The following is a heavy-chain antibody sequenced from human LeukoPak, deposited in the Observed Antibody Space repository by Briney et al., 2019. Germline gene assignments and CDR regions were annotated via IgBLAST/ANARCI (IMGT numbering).Heavy chain of an antibody. J-gene: IGHJ4*02. CDR1: GGSFSGYY. CDR3: ARQVSGYYGF. Sequence: SETLSLTCAVYGGSFSGYYWSWIRQPPGKGLEWIGEINHSGSTNYNPSLKSRVTISVDTSKNQFSLKLSSVTAADTAVYYCARQVSGYYGFWGQGTLVTVSS. D-gene: IGHD3-22*01. V-gene: IGHV4-34*01. CDR2: INHSGST.